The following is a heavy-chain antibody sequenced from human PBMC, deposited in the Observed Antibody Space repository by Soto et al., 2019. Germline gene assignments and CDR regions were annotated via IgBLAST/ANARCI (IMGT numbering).Heavy chain of an antibody. CDR1: GFTVSSNY. J-gene: IGHJ3*02. CDR3: ARVVANFEHDAFDI. CDR2: IYSGGST. D-gene: IGHD5-12*01. V-gene: IGHV3-53*02. Sequence: EVQLVETGGGLIQPGGSLRLSCAASGFTVSSNYMSWVRQAPGKGLEWVSVIYSGGSTYYADSVKGRFTISRDNSKNTLYLQMKSLRAEDTAVYYCARVVANFEHDAFDIWGQGTMVTVSS.